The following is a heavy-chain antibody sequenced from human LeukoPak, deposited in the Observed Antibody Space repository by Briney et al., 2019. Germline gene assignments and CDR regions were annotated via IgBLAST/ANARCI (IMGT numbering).Heavy chain of an antibody. V-gene: IGHV3-49*04. Sequence: PGGSLRLSCAASGFTVSSNYMSWVRQAPGKGLEWVGFIRSKAYGGTTEYAASVKGRFTISRDDSKSIAYLQMNSLKTEDTAVYYCTRDPPWRDETAFDIWGQGTMVTVSS. CDR2: IRSKAYGGTT. D-gene: IGHD1-1*01. CDR1: GFTVSSNY. J-gene: IGHJ3*02. CDR3: TRDPPWRDETAFDI.